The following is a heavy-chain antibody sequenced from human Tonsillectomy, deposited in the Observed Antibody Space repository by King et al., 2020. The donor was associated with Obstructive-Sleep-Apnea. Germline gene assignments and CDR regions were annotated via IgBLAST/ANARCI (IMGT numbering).Heavy chain of an antibody. CDR2: TRNKASSYTT. J-gene: IGHJ4*02. V-gene: IGHV3-72*01. D-gene: IGHD1-26*01. CDR1: GFSFSDHY. Sequence: VQLVESGGGLVQPGGSLRLSCAASGFSFSDHYMDWVRQAPGKGLEWVARTRNKASSYTTEYAASVKGIFTISRDDSKNSLYLQMNSLKTEDTAVYYCARAGVGTRYFDYWGQGTLVTVSS. CDR3: ARAGVGTRYFDY.